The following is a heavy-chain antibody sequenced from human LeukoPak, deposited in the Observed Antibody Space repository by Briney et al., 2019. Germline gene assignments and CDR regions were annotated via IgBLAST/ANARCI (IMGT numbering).Heavy chain of an antibody. CDR1: GYTFTKYW. Sequence: GESLKISCEGSGYTFTKYWIGWVRQMPGKGLEWMGIIHPGDSHTWYSPSFQGQVTVSADKSISMAYLQWSSLKASDTAMYFCARQPGMTAKSWYFDLWGRGTLVTVSS. CDR2: IHPGDSHT. J-gene: IGHJ2*01. CDR3: ARQPGMTAKSWYFDL. D-gene: IGHD2-2*01. V-gene: IGHV5-51*01.